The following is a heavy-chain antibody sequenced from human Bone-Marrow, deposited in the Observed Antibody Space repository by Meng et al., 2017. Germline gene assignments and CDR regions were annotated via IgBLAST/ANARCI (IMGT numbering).Heavy chain of an antibody. Sequence: QVQLQTCGAGLLRPSATLSLTCAVYGGYFSGYYWCWCRQLPGKGLEWIGEINHSGSTNYNPSLKSRVTISVDTSKNQFSLKRSSVTAADTAVYYCARGPRRAIAAAGTGYFDLWGRGTLVTVSS. CDR2: INHSGST. D-gene: IGHD6-13*01. V-gene: IGHV4-34*01. CDR3: ARGPRRAIAAAGTGYFDL. CDR1: GGYFSGYY. J-gene: IGHJ2*01.